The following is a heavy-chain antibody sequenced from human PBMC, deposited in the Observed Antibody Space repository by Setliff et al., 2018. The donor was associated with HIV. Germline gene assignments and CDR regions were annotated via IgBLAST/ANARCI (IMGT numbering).Heavy chain of an antibody. Sequence: SVKVSCKASGDTFSSYAISWVRQAPGQGLEWMAGIIPALYTPNYEQKFRGRLAITADESTTTAYMELSSLRSEDTAVYYCVKDLTYGSGTWGQGTLVTVSS. J-gene: IGHJ5*02. CDR2: IIPALYTP. D-gene: IGHD3-10*01. CDR3: VKDLTYGSGT. CDR1: GDTFSSYA. V-gene: IGHV1-69*13.